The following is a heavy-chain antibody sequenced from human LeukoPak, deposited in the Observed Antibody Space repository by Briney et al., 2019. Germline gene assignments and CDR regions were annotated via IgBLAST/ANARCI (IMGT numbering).Heavy chain of an antibody. D-gene: IGHD3-16*01. CDR3: VRGGEIGLDY. CDR1: GYTFNTYD. CDR2: IDSSGGYT. Sequence: GGSLRLSCAASGYTFNTYDMHWVRQTTGQGLEWISSIDSSGGYTYYAGSVKGRFTISRENDKNSLYLHMNSLRVGDTAVYSCVRGGEIGLDYWGHGTLVTVSS. J-gene: IGHJ4*01. V-gene: IGHV3-13*01.